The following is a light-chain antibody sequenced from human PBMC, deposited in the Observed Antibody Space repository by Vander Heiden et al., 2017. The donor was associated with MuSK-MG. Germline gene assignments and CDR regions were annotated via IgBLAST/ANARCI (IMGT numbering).Light chain of an antibody. CDR1: QSVSSSY. J-gene: IGKJ1*01. CDR3: QQYGSSPRT. Sequence: EIVLTQSPGTLSLSQGERATLSCRASQSVSSSYLAWYQQKPGQAPRLLIYGASSRATGIPDRFSGSGSGTDFPLTISRLEPEDFAVYYCQQYGSSPRTFGQGTKVEIK. CDR2: GAS. V-gene: IGKV3-20*01.